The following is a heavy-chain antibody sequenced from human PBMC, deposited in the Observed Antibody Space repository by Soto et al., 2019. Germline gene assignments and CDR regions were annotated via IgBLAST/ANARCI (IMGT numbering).Heavy chain of an antibody. J-gene: IGHJ5*02. D-gene: IGHD3-10*01. CDR3: TTAFITMVRGVIVP. Sequence: EVQLVESGGGLVEPGGSLTLSCAASGFTFSNAWVSWVRQAPGKGLEWVGRIKSKTGGGTTDYVAPVKGRFTISRDDSKNTLYLQMNSLKTEDTAVYYCTTAFITMVRGVIVPWGQGTLVTVSS. CDR2: IKSKTGGGTT. CDR1: GFTFSNAW. V-gene: IGHV3-15*01.